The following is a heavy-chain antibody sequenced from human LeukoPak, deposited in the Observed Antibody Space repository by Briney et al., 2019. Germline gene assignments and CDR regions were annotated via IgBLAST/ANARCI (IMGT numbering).Heavy chain of an antibody. D-gene: IGHD5-12*01. CDR2: IKQDGSEK. J-gene: IGHJ4*02. CDR3: ARETSGSAGY. V-gene: IGHV3-7*05. Sequence: GGSLRLSCAASGFTFSSYWMSWVRQAPGKGLEWVANIKQDGSEKVYVDSVKGRFTISRDNAKNSLFLQMDALRAEDTAVYYCARETSGSAGYWGQGTLVTVSS. CDR1: GFTFSSYW.